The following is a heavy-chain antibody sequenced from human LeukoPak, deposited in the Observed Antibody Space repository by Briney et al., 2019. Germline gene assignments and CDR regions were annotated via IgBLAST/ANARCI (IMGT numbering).Heavy chain of an antibody. J-gene: IGHJ3*02. V-gene: IGHV3-48*03. CDR2: ISSSGSTI. D-gene: IGHD3-22*01. CDR1: GFTFSSYE. CDR3: ARAGHVITMIVVLDAFDI. Sequence: GGSLRLSCAASGFTFSSYEMNWVRQAPGKGLEWLSYISSSGSTIYYADSVKGRFTISRDNAKSSLYLQMNTLRAEETAVYYCARAGHVITMIVVLDAFDIWGQGTMVTVSS.